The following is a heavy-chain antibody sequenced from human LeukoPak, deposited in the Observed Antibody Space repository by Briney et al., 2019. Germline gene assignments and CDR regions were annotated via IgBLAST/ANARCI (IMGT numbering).Heavy chain of an antibody. CDR1: GYTFTSYA. CDR3: ARGAPVSEMATTIDY. J-gene: IGHJ4*02. D-gene: IGHD5-24*01. CDR2: INAGNGNT. V-gene: IGHV1-3*03. Sequence: GASVKVSCKASGYTFTSYAMNWVRQAPGQRLEWMGWINAGNGNTKYSQEFQGRVTITRDTSASTAYMELSSLRSEDMAVYYCARGAPVSEMATTIDYWGQGTLVTVSS.